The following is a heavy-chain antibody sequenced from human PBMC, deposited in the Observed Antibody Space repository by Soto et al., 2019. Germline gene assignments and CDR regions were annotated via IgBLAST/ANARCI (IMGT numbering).Heavy chain of an antibody. Sequence: ASVKVSCKASGYTFTGYYMHWVRQAPGQGLEWMGWINPNSGGTNYAQKFQGWVTMTRDTSISTAYMELSRLRSDDTAVYYCARDHRLLWFGEPSTGAFDIWGEGTMVTVSS. CDR3: ARDHRLLWFGEPSTGAFDI. J-gene: IGHJ3*02. V-gene: IGHV1-2*04. D-gene: IGHD3-10*01. CDR1: GYTFTGYY. CDR2: INPNSGGT.